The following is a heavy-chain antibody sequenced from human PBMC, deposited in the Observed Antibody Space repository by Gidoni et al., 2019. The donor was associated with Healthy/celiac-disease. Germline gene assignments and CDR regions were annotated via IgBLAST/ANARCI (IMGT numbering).Heavy chain of an antibody. D-gene: IGHD2-15*01. Sequence: EVQLLESGGGLVQPGWSLRLSCAASGFTFSSHAMSWVRQAPGKGLEWVSAISGSGGSTYYADSVKGRFTISRDNSKNTLYLQMNSLRAEDTAVDYCAKLGYCSGGSCYGDWYFDLWGRGTLVTVSS. V-gene: IGHV3-23*01. CDR2: ISGSGGST. CDR3: AKLGYCSGGSCYGDWYFDL. CDR1: GFTFSSHA. J-gene: IGHJ2*01.